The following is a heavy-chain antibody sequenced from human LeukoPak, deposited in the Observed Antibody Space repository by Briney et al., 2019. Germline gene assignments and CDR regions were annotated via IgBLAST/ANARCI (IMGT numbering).Heavy chain of an antibody. V-gene: IGHV3-23*01. D-gene: IGHD3-22*01. CDR2: INGGGGNT. CDR3: AKEPPRVDSSLYYFDY. J-gene: IGHJ4*02. CDR1: GFTFRTYA. Sequence: GGSLRLSCAASGFTFRTYAMSWVRQAPGKGLEWVSAINGGGGNTYYADSVKGRFTISRDNSKNTLYLQMNSLRAEDTAVYYCAKEPPRVDSSLYYFDYWGQGTPVTVSS.